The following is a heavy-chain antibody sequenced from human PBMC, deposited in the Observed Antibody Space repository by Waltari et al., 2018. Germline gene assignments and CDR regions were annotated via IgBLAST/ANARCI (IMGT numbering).Heavy chain of an antibody. J-gene: IGHJ4*02. CDR2: IKTSTGNT. CDR1: GYPFNDYG. D-gene: IGHD1-1*01. Sequence: QVQLVQSGAEVKEPGASVKVSCKTFGYPFNDYGLHWVRQAPGQGLEWMGWIKTSTGNTKYSQKFQGRGTLNRDSSATTAYMDVSSLKSEDTAIYYCARGGETWNRLETHFDYWGQGTLVTVSS. CDR3: ARGGETWNRLETHFDY. V-gene: IGHV1-3*04.